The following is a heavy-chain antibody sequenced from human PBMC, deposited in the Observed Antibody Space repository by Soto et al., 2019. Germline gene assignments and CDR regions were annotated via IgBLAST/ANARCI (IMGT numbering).Heavy chain of an antibody. V-gene: IGHV4-30-4*01. Sequence: LSLTCTVSGGSLSSGTYYWSWIRQPPGKGLEWIGYIYHSGSSQSNPSLKSRVTISIDTSKNQFSLELRSVTAADTAVYYRARDLLDTTVDYYFDSWGPGSLVTVSS. CDR2: IYHSGSS. CDR1: GGSLSSGTYY. CDR3: ARDLLDTTVDYYFDS. J-gene: IGHJ4*02. D-gene: IGHD4-17*01.